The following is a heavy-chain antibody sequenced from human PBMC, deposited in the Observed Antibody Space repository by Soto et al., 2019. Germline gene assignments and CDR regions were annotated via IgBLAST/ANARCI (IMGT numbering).Heavy chain of an antibody. Sequence: SETLSLTCAVYGGSFSGYYWSWIRQPPGKGLEWIGEINHSGSTNYNPSLKSRVTISVDTSKNQFSLKLSSVTAADTAVYYCARSVTKRRQGYYYHYCMGVCGKGTTVTVSS. CDR2: INHSGST. V-gene: IGHV4-34*01. D-gene: IGHD2-21*02. J-gene: IGHJ6*03. CDR3: ARSVTKRRQGYYYHYCMGV. CDR1: GGSFSGYY.